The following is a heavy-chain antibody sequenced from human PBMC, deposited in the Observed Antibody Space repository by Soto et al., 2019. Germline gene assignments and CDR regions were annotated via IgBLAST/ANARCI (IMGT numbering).Heavy chain of an antibody. CDR2: IIPILGIA. J-gene: IGHJ1*01. CDR1: GGTFSSYT. V-gene: IGHV1-69*02. Sequence: QVQLVQSGAEVKKPGSSVKVSCKASGGTFSSYTISWVRQAPGPGLEWMGRIIPILGIANYAQKFQGRVTITADKSTSTAYMELSSLRSEDTAVYYCARGTYYYDSSGYPEYFQHWGQGTLVTVSS. D-gene: IGHD3-22*01. CDR3: ARGTYYYDSSGYPEYFQH.